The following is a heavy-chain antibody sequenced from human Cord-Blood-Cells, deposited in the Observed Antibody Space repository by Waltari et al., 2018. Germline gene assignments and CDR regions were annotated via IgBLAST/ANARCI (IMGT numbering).Heavy chain of an antibody. D-gene: IGHD5-12*01. CDR1: GGSISSYY. J-gene: IGHJ3*02. CDR2: IYTSGST. CDR3: ARDLAGGDGYNYAFDI. V-gene: IGHV4-4*07. Sequence: QVQLQESGPGLVKPSETLSLTCTVSGGSISSYYWSWIRQPAGKGLEWIGRIYTSGSTNYNPSLKSRVTMSVDTSKNQFSLKLSSVTAADTAVYYRARDLAGGDGYNYAFDIWGQGTMVTVSS.